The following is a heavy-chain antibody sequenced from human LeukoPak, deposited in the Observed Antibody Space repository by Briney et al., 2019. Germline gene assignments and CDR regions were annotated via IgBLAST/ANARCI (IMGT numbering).Heavy chain of an antibody. CDR1: GFTFSSYA. CDR3: AGEGYYYDSSGYVDY. J-gene: IGHJ4*02. V-gene: IGHV3-23*01. D-gene: IGHD3-22*01. Sequence: GGSLRLSCAASGFTFSSYAMSWVRQAPGKGLEWVSAISGSGGSTYYADSVKGRFTISRDNSKNTLYLQMNSLRAEDTAVYYCAGEGYYYDSSGYVDYWGQGTLVTVSS. CDR2: ISGSGGST.